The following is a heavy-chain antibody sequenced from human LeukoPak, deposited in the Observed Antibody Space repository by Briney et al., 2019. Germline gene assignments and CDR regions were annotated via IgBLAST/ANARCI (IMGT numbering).Heavy chain of an antibody. J-gene: IGHJ4*02. Sequence: GGSLRLSCATSGFTFSTYGMFWVRQAPGKGLEFVSDISGSGDPTFYAESVKGRFSNSRDNSKNTLYLQMNSLRAEDTALYYCAKRGEWELVKASRDYWGQGTLVSVSS. CDR1: GFTFSTYG. D-gene: IGHD1-26*01. V-gene: IGHV3-23*01. CDR2: ISGSGDPT. CDR3: AKRGEWELVKASRDY.